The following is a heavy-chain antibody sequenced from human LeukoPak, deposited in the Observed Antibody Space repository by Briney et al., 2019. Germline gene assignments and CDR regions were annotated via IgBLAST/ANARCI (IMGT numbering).Heavy chain of an antibody. V-gene: IGHV4-4*02. J-gene: IGHJ3*02. Sequence: SETLSLTCAVSGGSISSSNWWSWVRQPPGKGLEWIGEIYHSGSTNYNPSLKSRVTISVDKSKNQFSLKLTSVTAADAAVYYCARGYSGHYYAFDIRGQGTMVTVSS. CDR2: IYHSGST. CDR1: GGSISSSNW. D-gene: IGHD1-26*01. CDR3: ARGYSGHYYAFDI.